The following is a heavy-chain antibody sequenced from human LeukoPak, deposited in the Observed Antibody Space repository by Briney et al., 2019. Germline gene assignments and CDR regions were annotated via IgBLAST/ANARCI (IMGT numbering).Heavy chain of an antibody. CDR2: ISGSGGST. D-gene: IGHD3-9*01. J-gene: IGHJ4*02. V-gene: IGHV3-23*01. Sequence: GGSLRLSCAASGFTFSSYAMSWVRQAPGKGLEWVSAISGSGGSTNYADSVKGRFTISRDNSKNTLYLQMNSLRAEDTAVYYCAKEGLVDILTGYSPYYFDYWGQGTLVTVSS. CDR1: GFTFSSYA. CDR3: AKEGLVDILTGYSPYYFDY.